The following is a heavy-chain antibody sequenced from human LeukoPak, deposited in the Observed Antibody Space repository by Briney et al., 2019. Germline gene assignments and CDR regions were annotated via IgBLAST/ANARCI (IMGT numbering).Heavy chain of an antibody. CDR1: GGTFSSYA. J-gene: IGHJ4*02. CDR2: ISAYNGNT. CDR3: ARDSGIAVAGPQGY. D-gene: IGHD6-19*01. V-gene: IGHV1-18*01. Sequence: GASVKVSCKASGGTFSSYAISWVRQAPGQGLEWMGWISAYNGNTNYAQKLQGRVTTTTDTPTSTVYMELRSLRSDDTAVYYCARDSGIAVAGPQGYWGQGTLVTVSS.